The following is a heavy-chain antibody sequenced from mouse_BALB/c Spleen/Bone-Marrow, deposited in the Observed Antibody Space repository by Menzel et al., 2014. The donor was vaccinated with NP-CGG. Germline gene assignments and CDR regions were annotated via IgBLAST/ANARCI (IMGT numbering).Heavy chain of an antibody. J-gene: IGHJ3*01. D-gene: IGHD2-13*01. CDR1: GYTFTSYY. Sequence: VQLQQSGAELVKPGASVKLSCKASGYTFTSYYMYWVKQRPGQGLEWIGEINPSNGGTNFNEKFKSKATLTVDKSSSTAYMQPSSLTSEDSAVYYCTREGDSPFAYWGHGTLVTVSA. CDR3: TREGDSPFAY. CDR2: INPSNGGT. V-gene: IGHV1S81*02.